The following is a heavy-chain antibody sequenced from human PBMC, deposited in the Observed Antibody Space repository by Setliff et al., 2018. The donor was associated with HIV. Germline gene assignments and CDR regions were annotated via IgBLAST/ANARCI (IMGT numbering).Heavy chain of an antibody. CDR1: GGAFSGYC. CDR3: ARVSCSSWYSIPRYYYYSMDV. CDR2: IQHSGRI. J-gene: IGHJ6*03. D-gene: IGHD6-13*01. V-gene: IGHV4-34*01. Sequence: PSETLSLTCAVYGGAFSGYCWSWIRQPPGKGLEWIGEIQHSGRINYNPSLRSRVTTSVDTSKNQFPLRLRSVTAADTAVYYCARVSCSSWYSIPRYYYYSMDVWGNGTTVTVSS.